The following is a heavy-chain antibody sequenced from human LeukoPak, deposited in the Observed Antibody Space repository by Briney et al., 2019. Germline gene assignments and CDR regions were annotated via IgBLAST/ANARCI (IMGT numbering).Heavy chain of an antibody. D-gene: IGHD3-10*01. CDR2: IDPSDSYT. V-gene: IGHV5-10-1*01. Sequence: RGESLRISCKGSGYSFTSYWMTWVRQMPGKGLEWMGNIDPSDSYTNYSPSFQGHVTISVDKSVTTAYLQWSSLKASDTAMYYCARHFGVRGVYNWFDPWGQGTLVTVSS. J-gene: IGHJ5*02. CDR1: GYSFTSYW. CDR3: ARHFGVRGVYNWFDP.